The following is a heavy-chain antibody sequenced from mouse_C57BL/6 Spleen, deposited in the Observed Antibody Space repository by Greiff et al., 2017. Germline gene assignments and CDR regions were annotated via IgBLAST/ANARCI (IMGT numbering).Heavy chain of an antibody. CDR3: ARREAAQASWFAY. CDR1: GYTFTSYW. V-gene: IGHV1-69*01. Sequence: VQLQQPGAELVMPGASVKLSCKASGYTFTSYWMHWVKQRPGQGLEWIGEIDPSDSYTIYNQKFKGKSTLTVDKSSSTAYMQLSSLTSEDSAVYYCARREAAQASWFAYWGQGTLVTVSA. D-gene: IGHD3-2*02. CDR2: IDPSDSYT. J-gene: IGHJ3*01.